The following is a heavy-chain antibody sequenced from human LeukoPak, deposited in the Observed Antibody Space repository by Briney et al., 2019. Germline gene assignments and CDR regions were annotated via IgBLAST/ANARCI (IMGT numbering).Heavy chain of an antibody. J-gene: IGHJ4*02. V-gene: IGHV1/OR15-1*01. CDR2: INPNSGGT. CDR1: GYIFTDYY. D-gene: IGHD5-12*01. Sequence: ASVKVSCKASGYIFTDYYMHWVRQAPGQELGWMGRINPNSGGTNYAQKFQGRVTMTRDTSISTAYTELSSLRSEDTATYYCASGFSGGYALDYWGQGTLVTVSS. CDR3: ASGFSGGYALDY.